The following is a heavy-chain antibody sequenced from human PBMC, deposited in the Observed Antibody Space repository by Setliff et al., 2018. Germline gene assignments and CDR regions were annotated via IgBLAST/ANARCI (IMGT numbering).Heavy chain of an antibody. Sequence: ASVKVSCKASGYSFSDFYMHWVRQVPGEGLEALGRIGPRDDFTVYAERFKDRLTITADTSTDTSYMEMSSLRFEDTAVYYCAIDYGPTGTPYHWGQGTPVTVSS. D-gene: IGHD1-1*01. CDR1: GYSFSDFY. J-gene: IGHJ4*02. CDR2: IGPRDDFT. V-gene: IGHV1-69-2*01. CDR3: AIDYGPTGTPYH.